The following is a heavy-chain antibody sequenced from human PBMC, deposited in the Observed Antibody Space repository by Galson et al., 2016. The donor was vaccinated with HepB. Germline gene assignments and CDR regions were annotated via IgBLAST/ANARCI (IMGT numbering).Heavy chain of an antibody. J-gene: IGHJ6*02. CDR2: IPYDGNNR. Sequence: SLRLSCATSGFTFNNYGINWVRQAPGKGLEWVAVIPYDGNNRHYADAVKGRFTISRDSSTTTVYLQMNSLRADDTAVYFCARDRGLLHSYYGMDVWGQGTTVTVSS. CDR3: ARDRGLLHSYYGMDV. D-gene: IGHD4-17*01. CDR1: GFTFNNYG. V-gene: IGHV3-33*08.